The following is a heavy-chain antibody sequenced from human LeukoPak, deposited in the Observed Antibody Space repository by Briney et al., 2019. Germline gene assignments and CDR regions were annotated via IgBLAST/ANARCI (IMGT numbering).Heavy chain of an antibody. CDR2: IYHSGSY. CDR3: ARAPYYYGSGTYSNWFDP. CDR1: GGSISSGGYS. V-gene: IGHV4-30-2*01. Sequence: PSQTLSLTCAVSGGSISSGGYSWSWIRQPPGKGLEWIGYIYHSGSYYNNPSLKSRVTISVDRSKNQFSLKLSSVTAADTAVYYCARAPYYYGSGTYSNWFDPWGQGTLVTVSS. D-gene: IGHD3-10*01. J-gene: IGHJ5*02.